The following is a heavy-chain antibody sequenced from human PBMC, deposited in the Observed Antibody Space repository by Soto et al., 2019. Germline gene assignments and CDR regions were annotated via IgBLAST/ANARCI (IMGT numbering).Heavy chain of an antibody. CDR3: ARGPGLVASSGSPDS. D-gene: IGHD2-8*02. CDR1: GFTFDAFA. CDR2: ISWNSAII. Sequence: EVQLVESGGGSVQPGRPLRLSCAASGFTFDAFAMHWVRQPPGNGLEWVSGISWNSAIIVYADSVKGRFTISRDNAKTSLYLQSDSLGVEDTAFYYCARGPGLVASSGSPDSWGQGTLVSVSS. V-gene: IGHV3-9*01. J-gene: IGHJ4*02.